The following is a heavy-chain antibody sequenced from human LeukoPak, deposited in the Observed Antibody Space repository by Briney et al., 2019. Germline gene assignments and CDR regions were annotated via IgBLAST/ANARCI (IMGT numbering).Heavy chain of an antibody. D-gene: IGHD6-13*01. CDR1: GGSISSYY. Sequence: SETLSLTCTVSGGSISSYYWSWIRQPPGKGLEWIGYIYYSGSTNYNPSLKGRVTISVDTSKNQFSLKLSSVTAADTAVYYCARVGARPAAAGMFDPWGQGTLVTVSS. CDR3: ARVGARPAAAGMFDP. CDR2: IYYSGST. J-gene: IGHJ5*02. V-gene: IGHV4-59*01.